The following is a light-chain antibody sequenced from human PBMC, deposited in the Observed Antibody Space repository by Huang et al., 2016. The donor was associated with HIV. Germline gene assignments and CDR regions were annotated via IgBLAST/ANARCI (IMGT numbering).Light chain of an antibody. J-gene: IGKJ1*01. Sequence: EIVLTQSPGTLSLAPGERATLSCRASQRVSSRHLAWYQQKAGQSPRRRIYGASSRASGTPNRFSGSGSGTDFTLTISRLDPEDFAVYYCQQYGTSTSTFGQGTRVEVK. V-gene: IGKV3-20*01. CDR1: QRVSSRH. CDR2: GAS. CDR3: QQYGTSTST.